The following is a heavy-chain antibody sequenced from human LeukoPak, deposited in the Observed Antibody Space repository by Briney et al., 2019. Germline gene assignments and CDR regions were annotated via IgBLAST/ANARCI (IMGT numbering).Heavy chain of an antibody. J-gene: IGHJ4*02. V-gene: IGHV4-39*07. D-gene: IGHD1-26*01. CDR3: ASDPTYRATDFDY. CDR1: GGSISSSSYY. CDR2: IYYSGTA. Sequence: SETLSLTCSVSGGSISSSSYYWGWIRQPPGKGLEWIGSIYYSGTAYYNPSLKSRVTISVDTSKNQFSLKLSSVTAADTAVYYCASDPTYRATDFDYWGQGTLVTVSS.